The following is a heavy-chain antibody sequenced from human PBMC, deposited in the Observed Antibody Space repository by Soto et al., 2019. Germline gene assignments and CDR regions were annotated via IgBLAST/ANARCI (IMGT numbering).Heavy chain of an antibody. CDR1: GFSLSSPAVG. CDR3: AHGSGWLSGY. V-gene: IGHV2-5*02. Sequence: QITLKESGPPLVKPTQPLTLTCTFSGFSLSSPAVGVNWIRQPPGKALEWLALIYWDDDKQYSPSLRSRLTNTKTNSKNQVVLTMTSMDRVDTVTSDCAHGSGWLSGYWGQGTLVTVSS. D-gene: IGHD6-19*01. J-gene: IGHJ4*02. CDR2: IYWDDDK.